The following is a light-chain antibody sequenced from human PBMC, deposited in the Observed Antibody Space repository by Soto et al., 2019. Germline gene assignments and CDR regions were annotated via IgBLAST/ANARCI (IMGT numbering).Light chain of an antibody. CDR1: QSVSTN. Sequence: EIVMTQSPATLSVSPGERATLSCRASQSVSTNLAWYQQKPGQAPRLLIFGASTRATDVPARFSGSGSGTEFTVTVSTLQSEDFALYYCLQHYSWPRTFGQGTRLEV. V-gene: IGKV3-15*01. J-gene: IGKJ1*01. CDR2: GAS. CDR3: LQHYSWPRT.